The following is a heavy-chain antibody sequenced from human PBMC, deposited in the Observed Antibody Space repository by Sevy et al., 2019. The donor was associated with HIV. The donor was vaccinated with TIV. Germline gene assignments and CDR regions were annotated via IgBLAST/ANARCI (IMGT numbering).Heavy chain of an antibody. CDR3: AREGCTKPHDY. Sequence: GGSLRLSCAASGFTFSKYSMSWVRQPPGNGLEWVSTLSFGCGEINYADSVKGRFTISRDNSKSSVYLQMNNLRPEVTAVYYCAREGCTKPHDYWGQGTLVTVSS. J-gene: IGHJ4*02. V-gene: IGHV3-23*01. CDR2: LSFGCGEI. CDR1: GFTFSKYS. D-gene: IGHD2-8*01.